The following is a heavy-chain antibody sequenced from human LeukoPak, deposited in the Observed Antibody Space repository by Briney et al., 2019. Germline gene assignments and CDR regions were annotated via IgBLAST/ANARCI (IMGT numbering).Heavy chain of an antibody. V-gene: IGHV3-74*01. D-gene: IGHD1-26*01. CDR3: ARVGGGSPYAFDI. J-gene: IGHJ3*02. Sequence: PGGSLSLSCAASGFTFSSYWMHWVRQALGKVLVWVSRIHSDGSSTSYADSVKGRFTISRDNAKNSLYLQMNSLRAEDTAVYYCARVGGGSPYAFDIWGQGTMVTVSS. CDR2: IHSDGSST. CDR1: GFTFSSYW.